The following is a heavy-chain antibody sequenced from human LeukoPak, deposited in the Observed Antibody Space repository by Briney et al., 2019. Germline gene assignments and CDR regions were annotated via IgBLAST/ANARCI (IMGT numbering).Heavy chain of an antibody. Sequence: SETLSLTCAVYGGSFSGYYWSWIRQPPGKGLEWIGEINHSGSTNYNPSLKSRVTISVDTSKNQFSLKLSSVTAADTAVYYCARGRLASDSSGYYYRVIVLRDYGMDVWGQGTTVTVSS. CDR1: GGSFSGYY. D-gene: IGHD3-22*01. V-gene: IGHV4-34*01. J-gene: IGHJ6*02. CDR2: INHSGST. CDR3: ARGRLASDSSGYYYRVIVLRDYGMDV.